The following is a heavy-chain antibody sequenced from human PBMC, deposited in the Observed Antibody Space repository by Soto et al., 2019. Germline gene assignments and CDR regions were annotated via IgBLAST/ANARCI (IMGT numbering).Heavy chain of an antibody. V-gene: IGHV4-59*11. CDR2: IYYNGNT. CDR1: GGAINDHY. D-gene: IGHD3-10*01. J-gene: IGHJ4*01. Sequence: PSETLSLTCTLSGGAINDHYWSFIRQPPGKGLEWIGYIYYNGNTNYNPSLESRVAISVDRSRDQFSLRLTSLTAADTAVYDCARVRTWYFDYWGRGALVTVSS. CDR3: ARVRTWYFDY.